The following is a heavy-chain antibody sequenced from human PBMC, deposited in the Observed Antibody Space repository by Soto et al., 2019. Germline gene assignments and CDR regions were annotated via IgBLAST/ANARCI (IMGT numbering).Heavy chain of an antibody. J-gene: IGHJ4*02. CDR2: IYYSGST. CDR1: GGSISSSSYY. D-gene: IGHD6-13*01. CDR3: ARQHSSSWYPWGDY. Sequence: QLLESGPGLVKPSETLSLTCTVSGGSISSSSYYWGWIRQPPGKGLEWIGSIYYSGSTYYNPSLKSRVTISVDTSKNQFSLKLSSVTAADTAVYYCARQHSSSWYPWGDYWGQGTLVTVSS. V-gene: IGHV4-39*01.